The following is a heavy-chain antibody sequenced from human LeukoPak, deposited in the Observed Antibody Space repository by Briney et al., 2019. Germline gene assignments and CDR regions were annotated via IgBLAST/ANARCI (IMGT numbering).Heavy chain of an antibody. V-gene: IGHV1-69*10. CDR3: ANSYYYDSTGYYLEY. Sequence: SVNVSYKPSGGTFSSYAISWVRQAPGQGLEWMGGIIPILGIANDAQKFQGRVTITADKSTSTAYMELSSLRSEDTAVYYCANSYYYDSTGYYLEYWGQGTLVTVSS. D-gene: IGHD3-22*01. J-gene: IGHJ4*02. CDR1: GGTFSSYA. CDR2: IIPILGIA.